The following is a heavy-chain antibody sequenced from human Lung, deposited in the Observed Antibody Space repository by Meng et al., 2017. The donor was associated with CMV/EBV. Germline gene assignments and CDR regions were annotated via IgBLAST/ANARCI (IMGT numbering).Heavy chain of an antibody. Sequence: ASGGTLSIAAISWVQQAPGQGLQWMGGTVPIFGTTKNAQRFQGRVTITTDESTSTAYLELSSLSSEDTAIYYCTRDLRGYNYGFDSWGQGTLVTVSS. CDR1: GGTLSIAA. CDR2: TVPIFGTT. D-gene: IGHD5-18*01. CDR3: TRDLRGYNYGFDS. J-gene: IGHJ4*02. V-gene: IGHV1-69*05.